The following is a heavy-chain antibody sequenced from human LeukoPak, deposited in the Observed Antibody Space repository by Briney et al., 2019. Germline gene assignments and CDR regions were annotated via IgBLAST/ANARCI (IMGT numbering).Heavy chain of an antibody. D-gene: IGHD6-13*01. Sequence: GESLKISCKGSGYTFANYWIGWVRQMPGQGLEWMGVMYPGDSDTRYSPSFQGQVTISADKSINTAYLQWSSLKASDTAIYYCARQVYTSTWFYDYWGQGTLVTVSS. CDR1: GYTFANYW. J-gene: IGHJ4*02. CDR2: MYPGDSDT. V-gene: IGHV5-51*01. CDR3: ARQVYTSTWFYDY.